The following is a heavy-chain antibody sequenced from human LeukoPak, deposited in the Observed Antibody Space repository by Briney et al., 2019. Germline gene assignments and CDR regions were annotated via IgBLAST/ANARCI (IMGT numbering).Heavy chain of an antibody. CDR2: INPNSGGT. J-gene: IGHJ4*02. CDR3: ARAGPSKSSSCPGGY. D-gene: IGHD6-13*01. CDR1: GYTFTGYY. Sequence: GSSVKVSCKASGYTFTGYYMHWVRQAPGQGLEWMGWINPNSGGTNYAQKLQGRVTMTTDTSTSTAYMELRSLRSDDTAVYDCARAGPSKSSSCPGGYWGQGTLVTVSS. V-gene: IGHV1-2*02.